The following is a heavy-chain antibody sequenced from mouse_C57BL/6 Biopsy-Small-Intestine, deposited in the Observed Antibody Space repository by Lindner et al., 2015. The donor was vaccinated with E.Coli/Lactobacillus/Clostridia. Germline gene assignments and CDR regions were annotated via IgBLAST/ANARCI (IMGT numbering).Heavy chain of an antibody. Sequence: VQLQESGPELVKPGASVKISCKASGYSFTDYNMNWVKQSNGKSLEWIGVINPNYGTTSYNQKFKGKATLTVDTSSTTAFMELHSLTSEDSAVYFCARSPDYYGSSFDYWGQGTTLTVSS. CDR3: ARSPDYYGSSFDY. J-gene: IGHJ2*01. CDR2: INPNYGTT. D-gene: IGHD1-1*01. CDR1: GYSFTDYN. V-gene: IGHV1-39*01.